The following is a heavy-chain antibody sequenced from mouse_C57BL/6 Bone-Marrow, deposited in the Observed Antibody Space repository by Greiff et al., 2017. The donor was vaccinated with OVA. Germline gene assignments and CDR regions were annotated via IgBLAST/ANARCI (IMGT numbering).Heavy chain of an antibody. CDR1: GYTFTDYY. Sequence: EVQLQQSGPELVKPGASVKISCKASGYTFTDYYMNWVKQSHGKSLEWIGDINPNNGGTSYNQKFKGKATLTVDKSSSTAYMELRSLTSEDSAVYYCARGIYYYGSRDYWGQGTTLTVSS. V-gene: IGHV1-26*01. J-gene: IGHJ2*01. CDR3: ARGIYYYGSRDY. D-gene: IGHD1-1*01. CDR2: INPNNGGT.